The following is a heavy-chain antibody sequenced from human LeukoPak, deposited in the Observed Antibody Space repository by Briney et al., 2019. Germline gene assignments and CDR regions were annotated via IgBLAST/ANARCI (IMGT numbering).Heavy chain of an antibody. J-gene: IGHJ4*02. Sequence: SETLSLTCTVSGGSISSYYWSWIRQPPGKGLEWIAYSYYSGSTNYNPSLKSRVTISVDTSKNQFPLKLSSVTAADTAVYYCARGYCDSSGYYYFDYWGQGTLVTVSS. CDR1: GGSISSYY. CDR3: ARGYCDSSGYYYFDY. V-gene: IGHV4-59*01. CDR2: SYYSGST. D-gene: IGHD3-22*01.